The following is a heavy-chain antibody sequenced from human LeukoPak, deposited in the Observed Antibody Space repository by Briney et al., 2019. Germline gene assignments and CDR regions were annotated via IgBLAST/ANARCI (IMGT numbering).Heavy chain of an antibody. D-gene: IGHD5-24*01. Sequence: GGSLRLSCAASGFTVSNNYMSWVRQAPGKGLEWVSSIYSGGSTYYADSVKGRFTISRDNSKNTLYLQMNSLRAEDTAVYYYAKSRDGYKNPDAFDIWGQGTMVTVSS. CDR2: IYSGGST. J-gene: IGHJ3*02. V-gene: IGHV3-53*01. CDR1: GFTVSNNY. CDR3: AKSRDGYKNPDAFDI.